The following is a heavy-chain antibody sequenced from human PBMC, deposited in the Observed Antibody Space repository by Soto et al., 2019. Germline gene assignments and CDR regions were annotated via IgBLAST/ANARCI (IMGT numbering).Heavy chain of an antibody. CDR1: GFTFNNYA. V-gene: IGHV3-23*01. Sequence: GSLRLSCAASGFTFNNYAMNWVRQAPGKGLEWVATISGTGGSTYYADSVKGRFTISRDNSKNTLYSQMNSLRVEDTAVYYCAKDRLGGNFDYWGQGTQVTVSS. CDR3: AKDRLGGNFDY. CDR2: ISGTGGST. J-gene: IGHJ4*02.